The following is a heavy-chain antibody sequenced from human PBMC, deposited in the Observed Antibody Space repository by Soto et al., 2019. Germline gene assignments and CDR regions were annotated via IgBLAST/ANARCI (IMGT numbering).Heavy chain of an antibody. V-gene: IGHV4-39*01. CDR1: GGSISSSSYY. CDR3: ARPSRGGITMVRGVIITSYVDV. D-gene: IGHD3-10*01. CDR2: IYYSGST. J-gene: IGHJ6*02. Sequence: SETLSLTCTVSGGSISSSSYYWGWIRQPPGKGLEWIGSIYYSGSTYYNPSLKSRVTISVDTSKNQFSLKLSSVTAADTAVYYCARPSRGGITMVRGVIITSYVDVWGQGTTVTVSS.